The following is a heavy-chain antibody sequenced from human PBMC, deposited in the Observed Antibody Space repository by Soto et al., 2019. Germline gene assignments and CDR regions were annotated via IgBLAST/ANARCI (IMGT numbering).Heavy chain of an antibody. Sequence: GGSLRLSCAASGFTFSDYYMSWIRQAPGKGLEWISYISGSNIYTNYADSVKGRFTISRDNANNSLYLQMDSLRVEDTAVYYCARDGGEVIPAAIGGGYGMDVWGQGTTVTVSS. V-gene: IGHV3-11*06. J-gene: IGHJ6*02. D-gene: IGHD2-2*01. CDR2: ISGSNIYT. CDR1: GFTFSDYY. CDR3: ARDGGEVIPAAIGGGYGMDV.